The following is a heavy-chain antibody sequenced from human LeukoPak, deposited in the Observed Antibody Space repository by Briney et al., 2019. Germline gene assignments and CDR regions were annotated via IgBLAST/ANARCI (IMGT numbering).Heavy chain of an antibody. D-gene: IGHD3-3*01. V-gene: IGHV3-7*05. J-gene: IGHJ4*02. CDR2: IKEDGSEK. Sequence: GGSLRLSCAASGFTVSSNYMSWVRQAPGKGLEWVANIKEDGSEKYYGDSVKGRFTISRDNAKNPLYLQMNSLRAEDSAVYYCAKEESNFWSGYPDYWGQGTLVTASS. CDR3: AKEESNFWSGYPDY. CDR1: GFTVSSNY.